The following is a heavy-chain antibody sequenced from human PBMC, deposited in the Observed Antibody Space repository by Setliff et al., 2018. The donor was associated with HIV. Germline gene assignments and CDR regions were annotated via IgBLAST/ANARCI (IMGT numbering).Heavy chain of an antibody. Sequence: SETLSLTCAVSGVTFSSNNYYWGWIRQPPGKGLEWIGTVFYSGSTSYSPPLKSRVTISGDTSKNQFSLKLKSVTAADTALYYCARLVRGGSGHYFDYWGQGKLVTVSS. V-gene: IGHV4-39*07. D-gene: IGHD3-10*01. J-gene: IGHJ4*02. CDR2: VFYSGST. CDR1: GVTFSSNNYY. CDR3: ARLVRGGSGHYFDY.